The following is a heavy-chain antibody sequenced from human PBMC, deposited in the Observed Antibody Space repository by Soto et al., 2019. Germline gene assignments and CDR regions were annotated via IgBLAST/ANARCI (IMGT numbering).Heavy chain of an antibody. D-gene: IGHD6-6*01. V-gene: IGHV3-30*18. CDR1: GFTFSHYG. CDR2: ISYDGSNK. J-gene: IGHJ4*02. CDR3: AKDHRGGLAARDFDY. Sequence: TGGSLRLSCAASGFTFSHYGIHWVRQAPGKGLEWLAVISYDGSNKHYADSVKGRFTISRDNSKNTLYLQMNSLRAEDTAVYYCAKDHRGGLAARDFDYWGQGTLVTVSS.